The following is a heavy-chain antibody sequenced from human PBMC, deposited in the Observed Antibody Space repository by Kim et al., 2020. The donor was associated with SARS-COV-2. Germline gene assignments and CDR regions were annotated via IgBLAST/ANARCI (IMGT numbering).Heavy chain of an antibody. V-gene: IGHV3-30*04. J-gene: IGHJ5*02. CDR3: ARDGLVVVPAAMPARVYYYGSGSYYNNWFDP. CDR1: GFTFSSYA. D-gene: IGHD3-10*01. CDR2: ISYDGSNK. Sequence: GGSLRLSCAASGFTFSSYAMHWVRQAPGKGLEWVAVISYDGSNKYYADSVKGRFTISRDNSKNTLYLQMNSLRAEDTAVYYCARDGLVVVPAAMPARVYYYGSGSYYNNWFDPWGQGTLVTVSS.